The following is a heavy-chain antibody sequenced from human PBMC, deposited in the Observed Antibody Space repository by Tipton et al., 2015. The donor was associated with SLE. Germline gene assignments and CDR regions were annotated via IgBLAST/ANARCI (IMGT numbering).Heavy chain of an antibody. V-gene: IGHV4-31*03. D-gene: IGHD3-22*01. J-gene: IGHJ4*02. CDR3: ARAATCYYDTSGYYPYFDN. CDR1: GGSINNGGYN. Sequence: TLSLTCTVSGGSINNGGYNWSWIRQHPGKGLEWIGHIHYSGSTYYNPSLKSRLIISVDTSKNLFSLKLSSVTAADTAVYYCARAATCYYDTSGYYPYFDNWGQGTLVTVSS. CDR2: IHYSGST.